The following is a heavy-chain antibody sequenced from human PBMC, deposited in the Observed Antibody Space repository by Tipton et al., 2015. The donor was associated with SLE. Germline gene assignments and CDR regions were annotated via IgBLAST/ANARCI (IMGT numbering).Heavy chain of an antibody. CDR2: VYYGGTT. V-gene: IGHV4-61*08. CDR3: ARRDFWTGYFDY. CDR1: GGSISGSDSY. Sequence: TLSLTCIVSGGSISGSDSYWSWIRQPPGKRLEWIGYVYYGGTTNYNPSLKSRVTISVDTSKNQLSLKLRSVTAADTAVYYCARRDFWTGYFDYWGQGSLVTVSS. J-gene: IGHJ4*02. D-gene: IGHD3/OR15-3a*01.